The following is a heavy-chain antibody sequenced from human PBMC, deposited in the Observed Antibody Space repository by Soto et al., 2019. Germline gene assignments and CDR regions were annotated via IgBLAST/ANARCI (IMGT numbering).Heavy chain of an antibody. CDR2: VWHDGKYK. CDR1: GFIFNNYG. D-gene: IGHD6-13*01. J-gene: IGHJ4*02. CDR3: ARDKAAAAKGVHFDY. V-gene: IGHV3-33*01. Sequence: GGSLRLSCATSGFIFNNYGMHWVRQAPGKGLGWVAVVWHDGKYKYYADSVRGRFTISRDKSNNTVFLQMDSLRAEDTAVYYCARDKAAAAKGVHFDYWGQGSLVTVSS.